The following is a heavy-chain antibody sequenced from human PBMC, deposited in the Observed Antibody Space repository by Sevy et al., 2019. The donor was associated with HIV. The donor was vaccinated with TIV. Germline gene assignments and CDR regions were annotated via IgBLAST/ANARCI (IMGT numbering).Heavy chain of an antibody. CDR1: GGSISSGGYY. CDR2: IYYSGST. D-gene: IGHD4-4*01. J-gene: IGHJ6*02. Sequence: SETLSLTCTVSGGSISSGGYYWSWIRQHPGKGLEWIGYIYYSGSTYYNPSLKSRVTISVDTSKNQLSLKLSSVTAAETTVYYCARALGENDYRNHYYYDGMDVWGQGTTVTVSS. CDR3: ARALGENDYRNHYYYDGMDV. V-gene: IGHV4-31*03.